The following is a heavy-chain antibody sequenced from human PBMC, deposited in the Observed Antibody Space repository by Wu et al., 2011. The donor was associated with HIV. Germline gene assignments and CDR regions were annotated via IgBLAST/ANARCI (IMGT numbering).Heavy chain of an antibody. D-gene: IGHD5-24*01. Sequence: QVQLVQSGAEVKKPGSSVKVSCKASGGTFSSYSISWVRQAPGQGLEWMGGIIPIFPTANYAQKFQGRVTITADKPTSTAYMELSSLRSEDTAVYYCALTKGGMATTEEFDPWGQGTLVTVSS. V-gene: IGHV1-69*14. J-gene: IGHJ5*02. CDR1: GGTFSSYS. CDR2: IIPIFPTA. CDR3: ALTKGGMATTEEFDP.